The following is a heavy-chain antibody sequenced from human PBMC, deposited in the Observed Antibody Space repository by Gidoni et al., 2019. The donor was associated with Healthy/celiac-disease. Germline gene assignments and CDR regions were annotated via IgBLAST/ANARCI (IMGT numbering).Heavy chain of an antibody. Sequence: QVQLQESGPGLVKPSETLSLTCAVSGYSISSGYYWGWIRQPQGKGLEWIGGIYHSGRTYYNPSLKSRVTISVDTSKNQFSLKLSSVTAADTAVYYCAWGAESIPGSWFDPWGQGTLVTVSS. D-gene: IGHD3-10*01. CDR2: IYHSGRT. V-gene: IGHV4-38-2*01. J-gene: IGHJ5*02. CDR3: AWGAESIPGSWFDP. CDR1: GYSISSGYY.